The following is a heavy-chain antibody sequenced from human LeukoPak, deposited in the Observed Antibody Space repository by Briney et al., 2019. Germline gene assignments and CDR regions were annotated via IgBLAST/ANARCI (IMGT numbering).Heavy chain of an antibody. D-gene: IGHD2-2*01. V-gene: IGHV4-59*01. Sequence: SETLSLTCTVSGGSISSYYWSWIRQPPGKGLEWIGYIYYSGSTNYNPSLKTRFTISVETSKNQFSLKLSSVIAADTAVYYCASTTEGYCSSASCFGFSYSYYMDVWGKGTTVTISS. CDR3: ASTTEGYCSSASCFGFSYSYYMDV. J-gene: IGHJ6*03. CDR1: GGSISSYY. CDR2: IYYSGST.